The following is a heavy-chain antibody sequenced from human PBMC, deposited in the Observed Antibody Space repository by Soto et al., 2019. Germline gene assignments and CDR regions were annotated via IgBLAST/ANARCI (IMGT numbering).Heavy chain of an antibody. CDR1: GLTFTYYG. J-gene: IGHJ5*02. CDR2: ISSYGSNQ. Sequence: QGQLVESGGGVVQPGRSLRLSCAASGLTFTYYGMHWVRQAPGKGLEWVALISSYGSNQWYTDSVRGRFIISRDNSKNELYLQMDSLRPEDTAVYYCAKDGFCSGSSCYPNHFDPWGQGTLVTVSS. CDR3: AKDGFCSGSSCYPNHFDP. D-gene: IGHD2-15*01. V-gene: IGHV3-30*18.